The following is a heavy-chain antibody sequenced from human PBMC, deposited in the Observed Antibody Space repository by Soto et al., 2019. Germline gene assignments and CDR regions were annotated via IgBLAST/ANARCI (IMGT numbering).Heavy chain of an antibody. D-gene: IGHD2-15*01. CDR3: SRGDGGGDY. CDR2: IKEGGTRE. Sequence: EVQLVESGGGLVPPGGYLRLSCAASGFTFSSFWMNWSRQAPGKGLEWVANIKEGGTREYYVDSVKGRFTISRDNVKNSLSLQLNSLRAEDTAVYYCSRGDGGGDYWGQGTLVTVSS. J-gene: IGHJ4*02. CDR1: GFTFSSFW. V-gene: IGHV3-7*03.